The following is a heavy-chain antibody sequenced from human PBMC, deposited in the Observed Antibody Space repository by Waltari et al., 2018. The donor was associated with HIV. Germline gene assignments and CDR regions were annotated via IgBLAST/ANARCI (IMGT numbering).Heavy chain of an antibody. CDR2: IYTRGST. D-gene: IGHD3-3*01. V-gene: IGHV4-61*02. Sequence: QVQLQESGPGLVKPSQTLSLTCTVSGGPISSGSYYWSWIRPPAGKGLELIGRIYTRGSTNYNPSLESRVTISVDTSRNQFSLKLRSVTAADTAVYYCARAYYDFWSGTGSSGNWFDPWGQGTLVTVSS. CDR3: ARAYYDFWSGTGSSGNWFDP. CDR1: GGPISSGSYY. J-gene: IGHJ5*02.